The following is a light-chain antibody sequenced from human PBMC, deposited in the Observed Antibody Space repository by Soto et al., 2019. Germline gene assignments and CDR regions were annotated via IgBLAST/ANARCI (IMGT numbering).Light chain of an antibody. Sequence: DIQMTQSPSSLSSSVGDRVTITCQASQDISNYLNWYQQKPGKAPKLLIYDASNLETGVPSRFSRSGSGTDFTFTISSLQPEDIATYYWQQYYNLPLTCGGGTKVEIK. V-gene: IGKV1-33*01. CDR2: DAS. CDR1: QDISNY. J-gene: IGKJ4*01. CDR3: QQYYNLPLT.